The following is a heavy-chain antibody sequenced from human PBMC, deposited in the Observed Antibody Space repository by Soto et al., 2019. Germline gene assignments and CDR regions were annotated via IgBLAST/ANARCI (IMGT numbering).Heavy chain of an antibody. Sequence: GASVKVSCKASGGTFSSYAISWVRQATGQRLERIGGIIPIFGTANYAQKFQGRVTITADESTSTAYMELSSLRSEDTAVYYCAIAEYYDFWSGLPRGFDYWGQGTLVTVSS. CDR3: AIAEYYDFWSGLPRGFDY. CDR1: GGTFSSYA. CDR2: IIPIFGTA. J-gene: IGHJ4*02. D-gene: IGHD3-3*01. V-gene: IGHV1-69*13.